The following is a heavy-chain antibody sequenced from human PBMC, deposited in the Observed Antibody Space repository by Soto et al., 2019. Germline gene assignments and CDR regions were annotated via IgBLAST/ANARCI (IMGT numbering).Heavy chain of an antibody. J-gene: IGHJ4*02. CDR2: IDPSDSQT. V-gene: IGHV5-10-1*01. CDR3: ARQIYDSDTGPNFQYYFDS. Sequence: GESLKISCKGSGYSSAGYWITWVRQKPGKGLEWMGRIDPSDSQTYYSPSFRGHVTISATKSITTVFLQWSSLRASDTAMYYCARQIYDSDTGPNFQYYFDSWGQGTPVTVSS. CDR1: GYSSAGYW. D-gene: IGHD3-22*01.